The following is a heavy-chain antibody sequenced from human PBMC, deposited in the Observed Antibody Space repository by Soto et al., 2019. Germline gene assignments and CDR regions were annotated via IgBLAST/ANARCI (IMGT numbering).Heavy chain of an antibody. CDR3: ARLIRYSSSWFDP. CDR2: IYYSGST. D-gene: IGHD6-6*01. V-gene: IGHV4-39*01. J-gene: IGHJ5*02. CDR1: GGSISSSSYY. Sequence: LSLTCTVSGGSISSSSYYWGWIRQPPGKGLEWIGSIYYSGSTYYNPSLKSRVTISVDTSKNQFSLKLSSVTAADTAVYYCARLIRYSSSWFDPWGQGTLVPVSS.